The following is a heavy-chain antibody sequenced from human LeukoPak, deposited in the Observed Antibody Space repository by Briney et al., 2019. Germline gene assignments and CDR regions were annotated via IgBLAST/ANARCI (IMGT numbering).Heavy chain of an antibody. CDR2: IKQDGSEE. D-gene: IGHD2-2*01. CDR3: AREYVDIVVVPAAMFYYYYYMDV. Sequence: RPGGSLRLSCAASGFTFSSYWMSWVRQAPGKGLEWVANIKQDGSEEYYVDSVKGRFTISRDNAKNSLYLQMNSLRAEDTAVYYCAREYVDIVVVPAAMFYYYYYMDVWGKGTTVTVSS. J-gene: IGHJ6*03. V-gene: IGHV3-7*01. CDR1: GFTFSSYW.